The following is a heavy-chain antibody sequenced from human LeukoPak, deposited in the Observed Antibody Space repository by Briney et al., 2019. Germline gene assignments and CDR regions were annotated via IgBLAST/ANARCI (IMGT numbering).Heavy chain of an antibody. V-gene: IGHV3-7*05. CDR2: IKEDGSEK. D-gene: IGHD2-2*01. Sequence: GGSLRLSCAASGFTFSDYFMSWVRQAPGKGLEWVANIKEDGSEKYYVDSVKGRFTISRDNAKNSVYLQMDSLIAEDTAVYYCAREVGSAARGRWGQGTLVTVSS. CDR3: AREVGSAARGR. CDR1: GFTFSDYF. J-gene: IGHJ4*02.